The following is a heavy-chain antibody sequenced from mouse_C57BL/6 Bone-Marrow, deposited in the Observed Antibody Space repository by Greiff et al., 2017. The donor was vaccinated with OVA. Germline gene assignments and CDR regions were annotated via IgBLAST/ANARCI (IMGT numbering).Heavy chain of an antibody. V-gene: IGHV14-4*01. CDR1: GFNIKDDY. D-gene: IGHD2-3*01. CDR2: IDPENGDT. Sequence: VQLQQSGAELVRPGASVKLSCTASGFNIKDDYMHWVKQRPEQGLEWIGWIDPENGDTEYASKFQGKATITADTSSNTAYLQLSSLTSEDTAVYYSTTEGGYSFAYWGQGTLVTVSA. CDR3: TTEGGYSFAY. J-gene: IGHJ3*01.